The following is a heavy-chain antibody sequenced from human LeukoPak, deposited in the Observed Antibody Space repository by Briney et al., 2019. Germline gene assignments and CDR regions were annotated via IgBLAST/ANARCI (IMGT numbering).Heavy chain of an antibody. CDR1: GGSISSGGYY. Sequence: PSETLSLTCTVSGGSISSGGYYWTWIRQPPGKGLEWIGYIYHSGSTYYNPSLKSRVTISVDTSKNQFSLKLSSVTAADTAVYYCARLYRLSSRVMDAFDIWGQGTMVTASS. J-gene: IGHJ3*02. CDR3: ARLYRLSSRVMDAFDI. CDR2: IYHSGST. V-gene: IGHV4-30-2*03. D-gene: IGHD6-13*01.